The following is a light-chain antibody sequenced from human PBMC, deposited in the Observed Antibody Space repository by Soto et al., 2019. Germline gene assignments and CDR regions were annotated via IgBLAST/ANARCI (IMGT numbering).Light chain of an antibody. Sequence: DIQMTESASTLSGSVGDRVTITCRASQTISSWLAWYQQKPGKAPKLLIYAASTLQSGVPSRFSGSGSGTEFTLTISRLKPEDFATYYCQQLKSNMITFGQGTRLEIK. CDR2: AAS. CDR1: QTISSW. CDR3: QQLKSNMIT. V-gene: IGKV1-5*01. J-gene: IGKJ5*01.